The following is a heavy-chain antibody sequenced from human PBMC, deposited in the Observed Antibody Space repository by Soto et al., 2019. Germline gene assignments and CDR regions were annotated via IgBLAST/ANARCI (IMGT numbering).Heavy chain of an antibody. CDR1: GFNFSSYN. CDR3: ARDSVLTTVTMDV. CDR2: ISRSSSTI. Sequence: PGGSLRLSCAASGFNFSSYNTNWVRQAPGKGLEWVSYISRSSSTISYADSVKGRFTISRDNAKNSLYLQMNSLRDEDTAVYYCARDSVLTTVTMDVWGQGTTVTVSS. D-gene: IGHD4-17*01. J-gene: IGHJ6*02. V-gene: IGHV3-48*02.